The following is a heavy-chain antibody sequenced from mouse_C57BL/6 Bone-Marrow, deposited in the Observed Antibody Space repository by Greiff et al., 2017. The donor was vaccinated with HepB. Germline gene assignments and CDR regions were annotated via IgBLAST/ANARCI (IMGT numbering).Heavy chain of an antibody. CDR1: GFTFSNYW. CDR2: IRLKSDNYAT. D-gene: IGHD1-1*01. Sequence: EVKVEESGGGLVQPGGSMKLSCVASGFTFSNYWMNWVRQSPEKGLEWVAQIRLKSDNYATHYAESVKGMFTISRDDSKSSVYLQMNNLRAEDTGIYYCTARLITTVVATDVWGTGTTVTVSS. J-gene: IGHJ1*03. CDR3: TARLITTVVATDV. V-gene: IGHV6-3*01.